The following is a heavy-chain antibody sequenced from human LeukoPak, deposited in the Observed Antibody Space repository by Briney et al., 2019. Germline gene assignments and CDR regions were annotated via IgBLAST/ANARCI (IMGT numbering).Heavy chain of an antibody. V-gene: IGHV3-72*01. CDR1: GSTFSDHY. Sequence: GVSLRLSSAASGSTFSDHYMDRVPQAPGNGLEWVVRTRNKANSYTTEYAASVKGSITISRDDSKNSLYLQMNSLKTEDTAVYYCARDLGDGSGSYYYYYMDVWGKGTTVTVSS. CDR2: TRNKANSYTT. CDR3: ARDLGDGSGSYYYYYMDV. D-gene: IGHD3-10*01. J-gene: IGHJ6*03.